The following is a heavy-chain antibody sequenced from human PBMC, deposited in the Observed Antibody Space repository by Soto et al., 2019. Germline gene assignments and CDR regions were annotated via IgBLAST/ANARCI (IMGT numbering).Heavy chain of an antibody. J-gene: IGHJ6*02. Sequence: ASVKVSCKASGYTFTGYYMHWVRQAPGQGLEWMGWINPNSGGTNYAQKFQGWVTMTRDTSISTAYMELSRLRSDDTAVYHCARCSSTTSRSGMDVWGQGTTVTVSS. V-gene: IGHV1-2*04. D-gene: IGHD2-2*01. CDR3: ARCSSTTSRSGMDV. CDR2: INPNSGGT. CDR1: GYTFTGYY.